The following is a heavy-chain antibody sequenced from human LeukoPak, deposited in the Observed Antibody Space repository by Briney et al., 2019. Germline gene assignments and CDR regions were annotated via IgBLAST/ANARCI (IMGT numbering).Heavy chain of an antibody. CDR1: GGSTSSYY. CDR2: IYYSGST. Sequence: KPSETLSLTCTVSGGSTSSYYWSWIRQPPGKGLEWIGYIYYSGSTNYTPSLKSRLTISIDTSKNQFSLKLSSVTAADTAVYYCARHSGAGTGFVYWGQGTLVTVSS. J-gene: IGHJ4*02. D-gene: IGHD6-19*01. CDR3: ARHSGAGTGFVY. V-gene: IGHV4-59*08.